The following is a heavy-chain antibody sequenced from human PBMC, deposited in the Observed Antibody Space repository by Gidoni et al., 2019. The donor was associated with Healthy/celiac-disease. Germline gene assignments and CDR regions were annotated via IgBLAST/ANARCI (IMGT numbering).Heavy chain of an antibody. V-gene: IGHV1-3*01. D-gene: IGHD3-16*01. CDR1: GYTFTSYA. CDR2: INAGNGNT. CDR3: ARDGGAMVHFDY. J-gene: IGHJ4*02. Sequence: QVQLVQSGAEVKKPGASVKVSCKASGYTFTSYAMHWVRQAPGQRLEWMGWINAGNGNTKYSQKFQGRVTITRDTSASTAYMELSSLRSEDTAVYYCARDGGAMVHFDYWGQGTLVTVSS.